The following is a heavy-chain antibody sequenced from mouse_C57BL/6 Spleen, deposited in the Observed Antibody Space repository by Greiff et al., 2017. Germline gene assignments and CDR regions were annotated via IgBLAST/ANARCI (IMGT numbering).Heavy chain of an antibody. D-gene: IGHD4-1*01. Sequence: VQLQQSGAELARPGASVKMSCKASGYTFTSYTMHWVKQRPGQGLEWIGYINPSSGYTKYNQKFKDKATLTADKSSSTAYMQRSSLTSEDSAVYYCARWGRDWDGFDYGGQGTTLTVSS. CDR3: ARWGRDWDGFDY. V-gene: IGHV1-4*01. CDR2: INPSSGYT. CDR1: GYTFTSYT. J-gene: IGHJ2*01.